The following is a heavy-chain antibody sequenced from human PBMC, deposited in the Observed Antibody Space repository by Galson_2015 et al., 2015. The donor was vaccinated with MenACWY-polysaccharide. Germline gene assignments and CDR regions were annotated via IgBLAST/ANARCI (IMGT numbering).Heavy chain of an antibody. J-gene: IGHJ4*02. V-gene: IGHV3-23*01. CDR3: ARDKDYGDYSLFDS. CDR2: ITYSGGST. Sequence: SLRLSCAASGFPFSTYVMSWVRQAPGKGLEWVSTITYSGGSTNYADSVKGQFTISRDNSKNTLYLQMNSLRVEDTAVYYCARDKDYGDYSLFDSWGQGTLATVSS. CDR1: GFPFSTYV. D-gene: IGHD4-17*01.